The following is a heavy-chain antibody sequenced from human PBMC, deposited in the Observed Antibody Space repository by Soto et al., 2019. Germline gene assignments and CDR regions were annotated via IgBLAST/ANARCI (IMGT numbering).Heavy chain of an antibody. V-gene: IGHV1-69*01. J-gene: IGHJ4*02. CDR2: IIPIFGTA. CDR3: AGQYCSGGSCIFDY. D-gene: IGHD2-15*01. Sequence: VSCKASGGTFSSYAISWVRQAPGQGLEWMGGIIPIFGTANYAQKFQGRVTITADESTSTAYMELSSLRSEDTAVYYCAGQYCSGGSCIFDYWGQGTLVTVSS. CDR1: GGTFSSYA.